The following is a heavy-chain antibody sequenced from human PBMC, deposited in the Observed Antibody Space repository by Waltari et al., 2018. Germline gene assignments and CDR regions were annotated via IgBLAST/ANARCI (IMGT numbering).Heavy chain of an antibody. CDR1: GGTFTNYA. D-gene: IGHD2-8*01. Sequence: QVRLVQSGAEVKKPGSSVKVSCKASGGTFTNYAINWLRQAPGQGLEWTAGIMPIWGTTNCAQSFQCRVTMTTDESTGTAYMGLSSLRPDDTAVYCGARDEYANHQDGMDVWGQGTTVTVSS. CDR2: IMPIWGTT. J-gene: IGHJ6*02. CDR3: ARDEYANHQDGMDV. V-gene: IGHV1-69*05.